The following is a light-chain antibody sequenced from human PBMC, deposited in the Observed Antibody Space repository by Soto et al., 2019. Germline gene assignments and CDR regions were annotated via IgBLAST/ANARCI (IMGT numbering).Light chain of an antibody. V-gene: IGLV6-57*01. CDR2: EAN. Sequence: NFMLTQPHSVSESPGKTVIISCTRSSGSIASNYVQWYQQRPGSSPTTVIYEANQRPSGVPDRFSGSIDSSSNSASLTITGLEAEDEADYYWQSYDATNKVFGGGTKLTVL. CDR3: QSYDATNKV. CDR1: SGSIASNY. J-gene: IGLJ3*02.